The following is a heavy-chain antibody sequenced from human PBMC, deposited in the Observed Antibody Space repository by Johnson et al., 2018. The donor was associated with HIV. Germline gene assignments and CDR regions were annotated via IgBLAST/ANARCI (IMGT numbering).Heavy chain of an antibody. CDR1: GFTFSSYA. CDR2: ISYDGSNT. D-gene: IGHD2-2*01. Sequence: QVQLVESGGGLVQPGGSLRLSCAASGFTFSSYAMHWVRQAPGKGLEWVAVISYDGSNTYYADSVKGRFTISRDNSKNTLYLQMNSVRAEETAVYYCARGLGSRSAFDIWGQGTMVTVSS. CDR3: ARGLGSRSAFDI. J-gene: IGHJ3*02. V-gene: IGHV3-30*14.